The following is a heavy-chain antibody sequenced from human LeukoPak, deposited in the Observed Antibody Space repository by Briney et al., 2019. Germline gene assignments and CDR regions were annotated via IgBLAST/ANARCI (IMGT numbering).Heavy chain of an antibody. Sequence: GGSLRLSCAASGFTFSSYAMSWVRQAPGKGLEWVSAISGSGGSTYYADSVKGRFTISRDNSKNTMYLQMNSLRAEDTAIYYCAKVPFGSGSYSTLDQWGQGTLVPVSS. CDR2: ISGSGGST. CDR3: AKVPFGSGSYSTLDQ. D-gene: IGHD3-10*01. V-gene: IGHV3-23*01. CDR1: GFTFSSYA. J-gene: IGHJ4*02.